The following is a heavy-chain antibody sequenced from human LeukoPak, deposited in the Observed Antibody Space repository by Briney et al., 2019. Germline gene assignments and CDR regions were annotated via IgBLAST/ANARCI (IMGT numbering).Heavy chain of an antibody. D-gene: IGHD3-10*01. CDR2: VNADGGNT. CDR3: AKLGGSITF. CDR1: GFTFSSYA. J-gene: IGHJ4*02. V-gene: IGHV3-23*01. Sequence: GGSLRLSCAASGFTFSSYAMSWVRQAPGKGLEWVSSVNADGGNTYYADSVKGRFTISRDNSKSTLYLRVNSLRAEDTAVYYCAKLGGSITFWGQGTLVTVSS.